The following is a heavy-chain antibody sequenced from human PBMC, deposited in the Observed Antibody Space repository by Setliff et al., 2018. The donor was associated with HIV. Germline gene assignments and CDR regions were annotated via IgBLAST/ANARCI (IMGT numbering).Heavy chain of an antibody. J-gene: IGHJ5*02. Sequence: SVKVSCKASGGSFNTYGIHWVRQAPGQGLEWMGGIIPIASVPNYSQKFQDRLTITTDESTSTAYMELSSLRSEDTAVYYCARSAGLEPNWFDPWGQGTLVTVSS. D-gene: IGHD1-1*01. CDR3: ARSAGLEPNWFDP. V-gene: IGHV1-69*05. CDR2: IIPIASVP. CDR1: GGSFNTYG.